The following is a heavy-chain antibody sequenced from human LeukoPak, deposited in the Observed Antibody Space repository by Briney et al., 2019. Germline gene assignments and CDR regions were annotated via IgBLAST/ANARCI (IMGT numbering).Heavy chain of an antibody. CDR3: ARDPPYSDSSGYYYDY. CDR2: ISGSSIYI. D-gene: IGHD3-22*01. J-gene: IGHJ4*02. Sequence: MSGGSLRLSCAASGFTFSTYSMNWVRQAPGKGLEWVSSISGSSIYIYYADSVKGRFTISRDNAKNSLYLQMNRLRAEDTAVYYCARDPPYSDSSGYYYDYWGQGTLVTVSS. V-gene: IGHV3-21*01. CDR1: GFTFSTYS.